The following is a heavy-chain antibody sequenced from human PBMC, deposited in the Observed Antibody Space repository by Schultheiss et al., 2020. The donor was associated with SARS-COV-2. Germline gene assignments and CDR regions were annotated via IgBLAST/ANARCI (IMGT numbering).Heavy chain of an antibody. D-gene: IGHD4-17*01. CDR3: ARSEAYGDYVVASGWFDP. Sequence: GESLKISCKGSGYSFTSYWIGWVRQMPGKGLEWMGRIDPSDSYTNYSPSFQGHVTISADKSISTAYLQWSSLKASDTAMYYCARSEAYGDYVVASGWFDPWGQGTLVTVSS. CDR1: GYSFTSYW. CDR2: IDPSDSYT. J-gene: IGHJ5*02. V-gene: IGHV5-10-1*01.